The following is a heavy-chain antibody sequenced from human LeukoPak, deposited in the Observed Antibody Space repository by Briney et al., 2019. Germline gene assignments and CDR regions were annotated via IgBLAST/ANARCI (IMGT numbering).Heavy chain of an antibody. CDR2: IYTSGST. V-gene: IGHV4-4*07. CDR1: GGSISSYY. J-gene: IGHJ3*02. Sequence: SETLSLTCTVSGGSISSYYWSWIRQPAGKGLEWIGRIYTSGSTNYNPSLKSRVTMSVDTSKDQFSLKLSSVTAADTAVYYCAREGSSSWYVDAFDIWGQGTMVTVSS. CDR3: AREGSSSWYVDAFDI. D-gene: IGHD6-13*01.